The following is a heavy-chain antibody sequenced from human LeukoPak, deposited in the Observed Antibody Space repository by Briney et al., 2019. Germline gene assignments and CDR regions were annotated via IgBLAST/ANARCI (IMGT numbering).Heavy chain of an antibody. CDR1: GGFISSSNW. D-gene: IGHD6-13*01. V-gene: IGHV4-4*02. Sequence: SGTLSLTSAVSGGFISSSNWWSWVRQPPGKGLEWIGEIYHSGSTNYNPSLKSRVTISVDKSKNQFSLKLSSVTAADTAVYYCARVMLAAAGVDYWGQGTLVTVSS. CDR3: ARVMLAAAGVDY. J-gene: IGHJ4*02. CDR2: IYHSGST.